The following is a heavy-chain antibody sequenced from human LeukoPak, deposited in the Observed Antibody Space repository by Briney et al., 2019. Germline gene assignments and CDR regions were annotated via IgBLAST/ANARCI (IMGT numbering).Heavy chain of an antibody. V-gene: IGHV1-8*01. CDR2: MSPNSGNT. CDR3: ARGYCSSTSCYYYYYYYGMDV. CDR1: GYTFTSYD. Sequence: ASVTVSCKASGYTFTSYDINWVRQATGQGLEWMGWMSPNSGNTGYAQKFQGRVTMTRNTSISTAYMELSSLRSEDTAVYYCARGYCSSTSCYYYYYYYGMDVWGQGTTVTVSS. J-gene: IGHJ6*02. D-gene: IGHD2-2*01.